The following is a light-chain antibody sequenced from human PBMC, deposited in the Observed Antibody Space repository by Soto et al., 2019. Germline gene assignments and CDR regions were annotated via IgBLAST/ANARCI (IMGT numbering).Light chain of an antibody. CDR3: QQYGSSPLVT. V-gene: IGKV3-20*01. J-gene: IGKJ3*01. CDR2: GAS. Sequence: EIVLTQSPGTPSLSPGERATLSCRASQSVSSSYLAWYQQKPGQAPRLLIYGASSRATGIPDRFSGSGSGTDFTLTISRLEPEDFAVYYCQQYGSSPLVTFGPGTKVDIK. CDR1: QSVSSSY.